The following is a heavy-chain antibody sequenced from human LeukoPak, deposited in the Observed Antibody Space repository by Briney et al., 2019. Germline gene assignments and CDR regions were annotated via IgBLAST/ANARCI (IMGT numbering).Heavy chain of an antibody. D-gene: IGHD1-26*01. Sequence: SETLSLICTVSGGFISTRNYYWGWIRQAPGKGLEWIGSMYYSESTYYNPSLKSRVTISVDTSKNHFSLKLSSVTASDTAVYYCARLLPYYYHYMDVWGRGTTVTVSS. CDR2: MYYSEST. V-gene: IGHV4-39*07. CDR1: GGFISTRNYY. CDR3: ARLLPYYYHYMDV. J-gene: IGHJ6*03.